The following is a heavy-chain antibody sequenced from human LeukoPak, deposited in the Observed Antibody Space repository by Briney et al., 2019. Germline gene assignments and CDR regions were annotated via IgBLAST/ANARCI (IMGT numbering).Heavy chain of an antibody. J-gene: IGHJ4*02. CDR2: IYYSGST. D-gene: IGHD1-26*01. CDR3: ARAGGSSDY. CDR1: GGSISSYY. V-gene: IGHV4-59*08. Sequence: SETLPLTCTVSGGSISSYYRSWIRQPPGKGLEWIGYIYYSGSTNYNPSPTSRVTISVDTSKNQFSLKLSSVTAADTAVYYCARAGGSSDYWGQGTLVTVSS.